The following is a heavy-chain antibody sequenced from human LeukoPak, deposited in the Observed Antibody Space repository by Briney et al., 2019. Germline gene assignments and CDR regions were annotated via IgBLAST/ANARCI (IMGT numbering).Heavy chain of an antibody. D-gene: IGHD6-19*01. J-gene: IGHJ4*02. CDR3: ARTYSSYSSTSEFDY. Sequence: GASVRVSCKASGYTFTRYGITWVRQAPRQGLEWMGWISASNGNTHYAQHLQGRVTVTTDTSTNLAYMELRSLRSDDTAVYYCARTYSSYSSTSEFDYWGQRTMVGDSS. V-gene: IGHV1-18*01. CDR1: GYTFTRYG. CDR2: ISASNGNT.